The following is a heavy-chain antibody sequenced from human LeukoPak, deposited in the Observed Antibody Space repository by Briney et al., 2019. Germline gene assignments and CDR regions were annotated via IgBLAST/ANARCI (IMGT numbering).Heavy chain of an antibody. CDR1: GFTVSTNY. V-gene: IGHV3-53*01. Sequence: PGGSLRLSCVASGFTVSTNYMSWVRQAPGKGLEWVSVIHSGGSTYYADSVKGRFTISRDNSKNTLYLQMNSLRAEDTAVYYCARDTGSMAARFFDNWGQGTLVTVSS. J-gene: IGHJ4*02. D-gene: IGHD2-8*02. CDR3: ARDTGSMAARFFDN. CDR2: IHSGGST.